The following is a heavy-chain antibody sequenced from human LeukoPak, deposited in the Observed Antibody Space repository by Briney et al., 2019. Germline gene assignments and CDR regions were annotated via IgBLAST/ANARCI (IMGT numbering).Heavy chain of an antibody. CDR2: IIPVLGLA. D-gene: IGHD2-2*01. CDR1: GGTFTTYS. CDR3: ARDQSSSSYEDYYGLDV. J-gene: IGHJ6*02. Sequence: GSSVKVSCKASGGTFTTYSITWVRQGPGQGLEWMGRIIPVLGLANYAQNLQGRVTITADKSTNTAYMELSSLRSEDTAVYFCARDQSSSSYEDYYGLDVWGQGATVTASS. V-gene: IGHV1-69*04.